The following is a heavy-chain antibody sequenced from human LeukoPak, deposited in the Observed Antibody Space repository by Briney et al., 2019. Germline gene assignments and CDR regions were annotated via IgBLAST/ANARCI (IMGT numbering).Heavy chain of an antibody. CDR1: VGSISSVGYY. D-gene: IGHD3-10*01. V-gene: IGHV4-31*03. Sequence: SQTLSLTCTVSVGSISSVGYYWRWISQPPGNCLEWIGYIDYSGSTYYHPSLKSRVIMSVDTSKSQFSLKLSSVTAADTAVYYCAREGDSSGSHQHYCGQGTLVTVSS. J-gene: IGHJ4*02. CDR3: AREGDSSGSHQHY. CDR2: IDYSGST.